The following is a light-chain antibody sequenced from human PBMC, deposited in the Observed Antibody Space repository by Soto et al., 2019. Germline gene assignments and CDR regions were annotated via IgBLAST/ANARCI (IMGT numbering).Light chain of an antibody. V-gene: IGKV3-20*01. Sequence: IVLTQSPGTLSASPGERATVSCRASQSVSSNYLAWYQHKPGQAPRLLIYAASNRATGVPDRFTGSGSGTDFTLTISSLEPEDFAVDFCQQYSASPWTFGRGTKVDIK. J-gene: IGKJ1*01. CDR1: QSVSSNY. CDR2: AAS. CDR3: QQYSASPWT.